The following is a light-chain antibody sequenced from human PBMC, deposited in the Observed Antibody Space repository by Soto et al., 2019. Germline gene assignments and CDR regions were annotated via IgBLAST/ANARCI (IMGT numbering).Light chain of an antibody. J-gene: IGLJ3*02. Sequence: QSVLTQPASVSGSPGQSITISCTGTSSDVGGYNYVSWYQQHPGKAPKLMIYEVSNRPSGVSNRFSGSKSGNTASLTISGLQAEDEALYYCSSYKFSTTLRVFGGGTKLTVL. CDR3: SSYKFSTTLRV. CDR2: EVS. CDR1: SSDVGGYNY. V-gene: IGLV2-14*01.